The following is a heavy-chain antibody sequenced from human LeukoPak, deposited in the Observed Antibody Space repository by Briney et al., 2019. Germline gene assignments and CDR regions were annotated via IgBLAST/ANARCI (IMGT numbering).Heavy chain of an antibody. J-gene: IGHJ4*02. V-gene: IGHV1-46*01. CDR1: GYTFTSYY. Sequence: GASVKVSCKASGYTFTSYYMHWVRQAPGQGLEWMGIINPSGGSTSYAQKFQGRVTMTRDTSTSTVYMELSSLRSEDTAVYYCAGSPWYSGSYYSGDSYYFDYWGQGTLVTVSS. CDR2: INPSGGST. D-gene: IGHD1-26*01. CDR3: AGSPWYSGSYYSGDSYYFDY.